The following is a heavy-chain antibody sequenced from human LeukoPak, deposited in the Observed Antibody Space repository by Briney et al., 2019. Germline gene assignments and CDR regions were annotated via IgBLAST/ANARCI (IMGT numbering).Heavy chain of an antibody. J-gene: IGHJ4*02. CDR3: ASPRGYGYYFDY. D-gene: IGHD5-12*01. V-gene: IGHV3-7*01. CDR2: IKQDGSEK. CDR1: GFTFSSYW. Sequence: GGSLRLSCAAFGFTFSSYWMSWVRQAPGKGLEWVANIKQDGSEKYYVDSVKGRFTISRDNAKNSLYLQMNSLRAEDTAVYYCASPRGYGYYFDYWGQGTLVTVSS.